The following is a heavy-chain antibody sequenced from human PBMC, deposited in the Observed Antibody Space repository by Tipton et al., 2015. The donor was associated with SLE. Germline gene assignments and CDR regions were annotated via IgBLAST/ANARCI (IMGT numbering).Heavy chain of an antibody. D-gene: IGHD3-10*01. Sequence: SLRLSCTASGFTFSDYYMSWIRQAPGKGLEWIPCIGRSGSDIYYADSVKGRFTISRDNAKNSLYLQMNSLRAEDTAVYYCARTVRELNNWGQGTLVTVSS. J-gene: IGHJ4*02. V-gene: IGHV3-11*04. CDR3: ARTVRELNN. CDR1: GFTFSDYY. CDR2: IGRSGSDI.